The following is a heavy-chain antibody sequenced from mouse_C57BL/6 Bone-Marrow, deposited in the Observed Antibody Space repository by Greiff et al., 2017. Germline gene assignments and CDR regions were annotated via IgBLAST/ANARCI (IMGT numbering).Heavy chain of an antibody. CDR1: GFTFSDYY. V-gene: IGHV5-16*01. CDR2: INYDGSST. Sequence: EVNLVESEGGLVQPGSSMKLSCTASGFTFSDYYMAWVRQVPEKGLEWVANINYDGSSTYYLDSLKSRFIISRDNAKNILYLQMSRLKSEDTATYYCARGRGNAMDYWGQGTSVTVSS. J-gene: IGHJ4*01. CDR3: ARGRGNAMDY.